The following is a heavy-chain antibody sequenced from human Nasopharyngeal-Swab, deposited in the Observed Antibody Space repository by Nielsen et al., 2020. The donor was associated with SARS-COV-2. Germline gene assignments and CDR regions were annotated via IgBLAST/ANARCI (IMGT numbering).Heavy chain of an antibody. V-gene: IGHV5-10-1*01. D-gene: IGHD1-7*01. CDR2: IDPSDSYT. Sequence: KVSCKGSGDSFTSYWISWVRQMPGKGLEWMGRIDPSDSYTNYSPSFQGHVTISADKSISTAYLQWSSLKASDTAMYYCAHQGVTGTTGGFDYWGQGTLVTVSS. J-gene: IGHJ4*02. CDR1: GDSFTSYW. CDR3: AHQGVTGTTGGFDY.